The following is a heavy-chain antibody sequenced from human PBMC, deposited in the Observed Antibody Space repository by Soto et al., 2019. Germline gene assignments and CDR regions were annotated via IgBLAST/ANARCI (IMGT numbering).Heavy chain of an antibody. CDR1: GFVFSRFG. V-gene: IGHV3-33*08. Sequence: QVQLVESGGGVVQPGESLRLACEASGFVFSRFGMHWVRQAPGKGLEWVAVIWYDGNNKYYGDSVKGRFTISRDNSKNTVYLQMSRLGVEETAVYYCVRDDGTGAAGPYYHYALDVWGQGTTVTVSS. CDR2: IWYDGNNK. CDR3: VRDDGTGAAGPYYHYALDV. J-gene: IGHJ6*02. D-gene: IGHD6-13*01.